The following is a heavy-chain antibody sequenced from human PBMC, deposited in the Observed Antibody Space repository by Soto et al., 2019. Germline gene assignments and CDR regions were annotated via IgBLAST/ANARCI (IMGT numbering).Heavy chain of an antibody. CDR2: IDPSDSYT. D-gene: IGHD2-2*01. Sequence: GESLKISCKGSGYSFTSYWISWVRQMPGKGLEWMGRIDPSDSYTNYSPSFQGHVTISADKSISTAYLQWSSLKASDTAMYYCARYANGTPRTNWFDPWGQGTLVTVSS. V-gene: IGHV5-10-1*01. CDR3: ARYANGTPRTNWFDP. CDR1: GYSFTSYW. J-gene: IGHJ5*02.